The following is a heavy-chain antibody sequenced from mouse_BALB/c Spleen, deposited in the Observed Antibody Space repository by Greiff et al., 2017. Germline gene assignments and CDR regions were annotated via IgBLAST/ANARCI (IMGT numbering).Heavy chain of an antibody. D-gene: IGHD2-1*01. CDR2: ISSGGGST. J-gene: IGHJ4*01. CDR3: ASPIYYGNYYAMDY. V-gene: IGHV5-12-1*01. Sequence: DVQLVESGGGLVKPGGSLKLSCAASGFAFSSYDMSWVRQTPEKRLEWVAYISSGGGSTYYPDTVKGRFTISRDNAKNTLYLQMSSLKSEDTAMYYCASPIYYGNYYAMDYWGQGTSVTVSS. CDR1: GFAFSSYD.